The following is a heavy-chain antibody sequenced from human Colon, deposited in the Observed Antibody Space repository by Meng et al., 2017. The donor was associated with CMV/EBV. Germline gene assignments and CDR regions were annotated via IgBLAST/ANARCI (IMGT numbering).Heavy chain of an antibody. CDR2: ISSSGSTI. D-gene: IGHD2-8*01. Sequence: GESLKISCAASGFTFSSYEMNWVRQAPGKGLEWVSYISSSGSTIYDADSVKGRFTISRDNAKNSLYLQMNSLRAEDTAVYYCARDGILMVYAIEGGYGMDVWGQGTTVTVSS. J-gene: IGHJ6*02. V-gene: IGHV3-48*03. CDR1: GFTFSSYE. CDR3: ARDGILMVYAIEGGYGMDV.